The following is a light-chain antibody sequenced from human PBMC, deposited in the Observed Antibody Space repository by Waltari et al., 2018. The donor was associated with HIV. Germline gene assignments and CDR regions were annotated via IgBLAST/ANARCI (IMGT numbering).Light chain of an antibody. V-gene: IGKV3-20*01. Sequence: EIVLTQSPDTLSLSPGERATLSCRASQSVRTSNYLAWYQQKPGQAPRVLIYDASNRATGIPDRFSGSGSGTDFTLTISRLEPDDFAVYGSLPYNFGQGTKLEIK. J-gene: IGKJ2*01. CDR1: QSVRTSNY. CDR3: LPYN. CDR2: DAS.